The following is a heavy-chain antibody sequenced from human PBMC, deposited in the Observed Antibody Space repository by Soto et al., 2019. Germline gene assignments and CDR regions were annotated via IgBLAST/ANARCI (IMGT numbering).Heavy chain of an antibody. CDR2: ISAYNGNT. Sequence: ASVKVSCKASGYTFTSYGISWVRQAPGQGLEWMGWISAYNGNTNYAQKLQGRVTMTTDTSTNTAYMELRSLRSDATAVYYCARGPQESSSGQGYFDYWGQGTLVTVSS. CDR1: GYTFTSYG. D-gene: IGHD3-22*01. V-gene: IGHV1-18*01. J-gene: IGHJ4*02. CDR3: ARGPQESSSGQGYFDY.